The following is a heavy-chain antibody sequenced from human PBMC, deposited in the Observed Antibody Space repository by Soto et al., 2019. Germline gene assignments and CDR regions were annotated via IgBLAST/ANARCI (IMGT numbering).Heavy chain of an antibody. J-gene: IGHJ6*03. CDR1: GFTFSDYY. Sequence: PGGSLRLSCAASGFTFSDYYMSWIRQATGKGLEWVSYISSSGSTIYYADSVKGRFTISRDNAKNSLYLQMNSLRAEDTAVYYCARAILQLELVHYYYYMDVWGKGTTVTVSS. CDR3: ARAILQLELVHYYYYMDV. CDR2: ISSSGSTI. D-gene: IGHD1-1*01. V-gene: IGHV3-11*01.